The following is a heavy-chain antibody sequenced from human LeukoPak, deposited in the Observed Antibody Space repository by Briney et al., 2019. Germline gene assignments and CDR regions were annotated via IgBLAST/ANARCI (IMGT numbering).Heavy chain of an antibody. V-gene: IGHV1-2*02. CDR2: INPNSGDI. D-gene: IGHD3-9*01. CDR1: GYSFTGYY. J-gene: IGHJ4*02. CDR3: ATPNPVGSRYYDWLFFY. Sequence: ASVKVSCKASGYSFTGYYLHWVRQAPGQGLEWMGWINPNSGDINYAQKFQGRVTMTRDTSIRMTYMDLNSLRSDDTAVYYCATPNPVGSRYYDWLFFYWGQGTLVTVSS.